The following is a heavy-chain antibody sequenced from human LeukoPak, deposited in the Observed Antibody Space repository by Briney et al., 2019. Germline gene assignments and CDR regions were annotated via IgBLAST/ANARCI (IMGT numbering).Heavy chain of an antibody. CDR3: ARDHSSLPWFGELGLAPTDNWFDP. J-gene: IGHJ5*02. D-gene: IGHD3-10*01. CDR1: GFTFSSYS. V-gene: IGHV3-21*01. CDR2: ISSSSSYI. Sequence: PGGSLRLSCAASGFTFSSYSMSWVRQAPGKGLEWVSSISSSSSYIYYADSVKGRFTISRDNAKNSLYLQMNSLRAEDTAVYYCARDHSSLPWFGELGLAPTDNWFDPWGQGTLVTVSS.